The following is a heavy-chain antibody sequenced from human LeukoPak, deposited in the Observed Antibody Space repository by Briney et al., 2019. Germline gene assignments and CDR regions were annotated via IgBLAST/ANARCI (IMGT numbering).Heavy chain of an antibody. J-gene: IGHJ4*02. V-gene: IGHV4-61*08. Sequence: SETLSLTCTVSGGSISSGDYYWSWIRQPPGKGLEWIGYIYFSGTANYNPSLKSRVTMSLGPSQNQFSLRLSSVTAADTAVYYCARVTAIAVAGSDWGQGTLVTVSS. CDR3: ARVTAIAVAGSD. CDR1: GGSISSGDYY. D-gene: IGHD6-19*01. CDR2: IYFSGTA.